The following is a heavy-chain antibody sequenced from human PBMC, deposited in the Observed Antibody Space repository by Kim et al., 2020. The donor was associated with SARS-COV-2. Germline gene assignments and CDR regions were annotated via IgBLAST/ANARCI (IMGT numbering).Heavy chain of an antibody. CDR3: ARDDYIWGSDRYGGINWFDP. V-gene: IGHV3-48*02. Sequence: GGSLRLSCAASGFTFSSYSMNWVRQAPGKGLEWVSYISSSSSTIYYADSVKGRFTISRDNAKNSLYLQMNSLRDEDTAVYYCARDDYIWGSDRYGGINWFDPWGQGTLVTVSS. CDR1: GFTFSSYS. J-gene: IGHJ5*02. CDR2: ISSSSSTI. D-gene: IGHD3-16*02.